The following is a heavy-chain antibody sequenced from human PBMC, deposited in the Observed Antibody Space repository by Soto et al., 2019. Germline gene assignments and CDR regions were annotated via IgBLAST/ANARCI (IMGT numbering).Heavy chain of an antibody. CDR1: GFTFSSYA. CDR3: ARGALRFLEWLPPLLGYGMDV. V-gene: IGHV3-30-3*01. Sequence: QVQLVESGGGVVQPGRSLRLSCAASGFTFSSYAMHWVRQAPGKGLEWVAVISYDGSNKYYADSVKGRFTISRDNSKNTLYLQMNSLRAEDTAVYYCARGALRFLEWLPPLLGYGMDVWGQGTTVTVSS. D-gene: IGHD3-3*01. CDR2: ISYDGSNK. J-gene: IGHJ6*02.